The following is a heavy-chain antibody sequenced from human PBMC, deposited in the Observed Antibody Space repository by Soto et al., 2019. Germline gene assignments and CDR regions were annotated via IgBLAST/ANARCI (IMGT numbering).Heavy chain of an antibody. V-gene: IGHV1-8*01. CDR1: GYTFTSYD. CDR3: AGGGGYYDILTGSLIDAFDI. D-gene: IGHD3-9*01. CDR2: MNPNSGNT. Sequence: ASVKVSCKASGYTFTSYDINWVRQATGQGLEWMGWMNPNSGNTGYAQKFQGRVTMTRNTSISTAYMELSSLRSEDTAVYYCAGGGGYYDILTGSLIDAFDIWGQGTMVTVSS. J-gene: IGHJ3*02.